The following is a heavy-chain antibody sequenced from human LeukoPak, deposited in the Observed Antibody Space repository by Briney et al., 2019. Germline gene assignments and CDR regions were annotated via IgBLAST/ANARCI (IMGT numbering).Heavy chain of an antibody. CDR1: GFTFVRYA. CDR3: PTDRPYDYDSSGFMAFDI. Sequence: SGGSLRLSCAASGFTFVRYAMSWVRQAPGKGLEWVSTIGDSGVTTYYADSVKGRFTISIDNSKNTMYLQMNSLRAEDTALYYCPTDRPYDYDSSGFMAFDIWGQGTMVTVS. V-gene: IGHV3-23*01. CDR2: IGDSGVTT. J-gene: IGHJ3*02. D-gene: IGHD3-22*01.